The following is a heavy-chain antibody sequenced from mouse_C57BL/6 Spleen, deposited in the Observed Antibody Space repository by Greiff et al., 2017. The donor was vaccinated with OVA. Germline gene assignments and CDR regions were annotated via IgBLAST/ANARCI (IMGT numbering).Heavy chain of an antibody. V-gene: IGHV1-42*01. Sequence: EVQLQQSGPELVKPGASVKISCKASGYSFTGYYMNWVKQSPEKSLEWIGEINPSTGGTTYNQKFKAKATLTVDKSSSTAYMQLKSLTSEDSAVYYCARFYYSNYEGYFDVWGTGTTVTVSS. CDR1: GYSFTGYY. J-gene: IGHJ1*03. CDR3: ARFYYSNYEGYFDV. D-gene: IGHD2-5*01. CDR2: INPSTGGT.